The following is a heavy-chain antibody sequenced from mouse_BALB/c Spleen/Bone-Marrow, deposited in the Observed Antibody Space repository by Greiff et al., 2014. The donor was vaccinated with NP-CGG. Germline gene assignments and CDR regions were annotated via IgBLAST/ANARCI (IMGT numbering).Heavy chain of an antibody. D-gene: IGHD1-1*01. J-gene: IGHJ2*01. CDR3: TKGNYRSTFYFDY. CDR1: GYSFTGYY. CDR2: ISCYNGAT. Sequence: LVKTGASVKISCKASGYSFTGYYIHWVKQSHGKSLEWIGYISCYNGATSYNQKFKGKATFTVDTSSSTAYMQFNSLESEISAVYNWTKGNYRSTFYFDYWGQGTTLTVSS. V-gene: IGHV1S34*01.